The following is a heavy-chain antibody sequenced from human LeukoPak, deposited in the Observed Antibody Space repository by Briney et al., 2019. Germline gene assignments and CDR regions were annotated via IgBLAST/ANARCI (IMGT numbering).Heavy chain of an antibody. J-gene: IGHJ6*03. CDR3: VPRKEWSCYMDV. CDR2: IRYDGSNK. CDR1: AFTFRTYG. V-gene: IGHV3-30*02. Sequence: PGGSLRLSCATSAFTFRTYGMHWVRQAPDKGLEWVAFIRYDGSNKYYADSVKGRFTISRDNSKYTLYLQMNSLRAEDTAVYYCVPRKEWSCYMDVWGKGTTVTVSS. D-gene: IGHD3-3*01.